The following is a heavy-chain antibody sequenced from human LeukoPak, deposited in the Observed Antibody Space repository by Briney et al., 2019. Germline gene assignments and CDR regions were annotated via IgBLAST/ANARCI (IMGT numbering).Heavy chain of an antibody. Sequence: SETLSLTCAVSGYSISTGYYWAWIRQPPGKGLEWITTIYYGGSTNYNPSLKSRVTMSVDTSKNQFSLKLSSVTAADTAVYYCAREYDFWSGYYTDWGQGTLVTVSS. D-gene: IGHD3-3*01. CDR1: GYSISTGYY. CDR2: IYYGGST. CDR3: AREYDFWSGYYTD. J-gene: IGHJ4*02. V-gene: IGHV4-38-2*02.